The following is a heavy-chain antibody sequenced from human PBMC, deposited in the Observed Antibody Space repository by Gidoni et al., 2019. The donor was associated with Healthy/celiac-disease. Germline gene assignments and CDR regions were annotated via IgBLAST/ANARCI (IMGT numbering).Heavy chain of an antibody. CDR3: TTGEGAGNYRFRGYYYYYMDV. CDR1: GFTFSNPW. V-gene: IGHV3-15*01. D-gene: IGHD1-7*01. CDR2: IKSKTDGGTT. Sequence: EVQLVESGGGLVMPGGSLRLSCPASGFTFSNPWLTCVRQAPGKGLEWVGRIKSKTDGGTTDYAAPVKGRFTISRDDSKNTRYLQMNSLKTEDTAVYYCTTGEGAGNYRFRGYYYYYMDVWGKGTTVTVSS. J-gene: IGHJ6*03.